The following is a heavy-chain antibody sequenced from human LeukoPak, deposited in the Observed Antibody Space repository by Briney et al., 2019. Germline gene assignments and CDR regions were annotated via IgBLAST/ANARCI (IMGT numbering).Heavy chain of an antibody. V-gene: IGHV1-18*01. Sequence: GASVKVSCKASGYTFTSYGISWVRQAPGQGLEWMGWISAYNGNTNYAQKLQGRVTMTTDTSTNTAYMELRSLRSDDTAVYYCERDREVLRFLEWFLTDWGQGTLVTVSS. CDR3: ERDREVLRFLEWFLTD. CDR2: ISAYNGNT. J-gene: IGHJ4*02. CDR1: GYTFTSYG. D-gene: IGHD3-3*01.